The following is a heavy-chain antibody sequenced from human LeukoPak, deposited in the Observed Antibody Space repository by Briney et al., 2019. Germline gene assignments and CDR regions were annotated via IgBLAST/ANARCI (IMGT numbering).Heavy chain of an antibody. CDR2: IYPGDSDT. CDR3: ARGSSSWYTAFDI. CDR1: GYSFTSYW. D-gene: IGHD6-13*01. J-gene: IGHJ3*02. Sequence: GESLKISCKGSGYSFTSYWIGWVRQMPGKGLEWMGIIYPGDSDTRYSPSFQGQATISADKSISTAYLQWSSLKASDTAMYYCARGSSSWYTAFDIWGQGTMVTVSS. V-gene: IGHV5-51*01.